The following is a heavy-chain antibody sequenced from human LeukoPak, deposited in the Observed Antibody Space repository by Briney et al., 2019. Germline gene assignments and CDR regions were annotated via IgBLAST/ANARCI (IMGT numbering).Heavy chain of an antibody. Sequence: PSETLSLTCTVSGGSISSSIYFWGWVRHPPGKGLEWIGSILYSGRTYADPSLNGRVTDSLDPSNNPLSLRLSSVTAADTAVYYCARGRYSSGWFKEKTWFDPWGQGAQVTVSS. CDR2: ILYSGRT. CDR1: GGSISSSIYF. V-gene: IGHV4-39*07. J-gene: IGHJ5*02. CDR3: ARGRYSSGWFKEKTWFDP. D-gene: IGHD6-19*01.